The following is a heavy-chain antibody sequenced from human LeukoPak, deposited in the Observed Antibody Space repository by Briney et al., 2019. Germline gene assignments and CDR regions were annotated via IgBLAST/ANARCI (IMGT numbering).Heavy chain of an antibody. J-gene: IGHJ4*02. CDR2: IKQDGSEK. CDR1: GFTFSNYC. Sequence: GGSLRLSCAASGFTFSNYCMTWVRQAPGKGLEWVANIKQDGSEKYYVDSVKGRFTISRDNAKNSLYLQMNSLRAEDTAVYYCARDLMVRGVCDYWGQGTLVTVSS. D-gene: IGHD3-10*01. V-gene: IGHV3-7*01. CDR3: ARDLMVRGVCDY.